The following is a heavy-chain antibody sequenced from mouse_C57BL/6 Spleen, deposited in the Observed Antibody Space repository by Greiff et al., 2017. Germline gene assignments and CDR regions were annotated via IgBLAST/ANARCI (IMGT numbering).Heavy chain of an antibody. D-gene: IGHD1-1*01. Sequence: QVTLKVCGAELMKPGASVKLSCKATGYTFTGYWIEWVKQRPGHGLEWIGEILPGSGSTNYNEKFKGKATFTADTSSNTAYMQLSSLTTEDSASYYCARGKAVGYGSSRYFDVWGTGTTVTVSS. CDR3: ARGKAVGYGSSRYFDV. J-gene: IGHJ1*03. CDR1: GYTFTGYW. CDR2: ILPGSGST. V-gene: IGHV1-9*01.